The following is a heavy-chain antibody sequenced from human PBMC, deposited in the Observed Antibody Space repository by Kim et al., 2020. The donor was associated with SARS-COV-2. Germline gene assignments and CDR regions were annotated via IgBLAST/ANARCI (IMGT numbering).Heavy chain of an antibody. V-gene: IGHV4-34*01. CDR1: GGSFSGYY. CDR2: INHSGST. Sequence: SEILSLTCAVYGGSFSGYYWSWIRQPPGKGLEWIGEINHSGSTNYNPSLKSRVTISVNTSKNQFSLKLSSVTAADPGVYYCARGPYYCSSTSCYKTPHYYYFYMDVWGKGTTVTVS. J-gene: IGHJ6*03. D-gene: IGHD2-2*01. CDR3: ARGPYYCSSTSCYKTPHYYYFYMDV.